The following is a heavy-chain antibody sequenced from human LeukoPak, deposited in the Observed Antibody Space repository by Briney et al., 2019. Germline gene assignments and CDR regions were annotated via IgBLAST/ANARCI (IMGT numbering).Heavy chain of an antibody. D-gene: IGHD3-22*01. CDR1: GYTFTSYG. CDR3: ARDHGYHYDSSGYLDY. CDR2: ISTYNGNT. Sequence: GASVKVSCKASGYTFTSYGISWVRQAPGQGLEWMGRISTYNGNTNYAQKLQGRVTMTTDTSTSTAYMELRSLRSDDTAVYYCARDHGYHYDSSGYLDYWGQGTLVTVSS. V-gene: IGHV1-18*01. J-gene: IGHJ4*02.